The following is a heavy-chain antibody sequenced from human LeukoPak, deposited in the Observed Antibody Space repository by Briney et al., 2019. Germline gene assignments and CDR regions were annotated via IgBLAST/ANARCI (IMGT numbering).Heavy chain of an antibody. CDR1: GFTFSSYA. D-gene: IGHD3-3*01. V-gene: IGHV3-23*01. Sequence: PGGSLRLSCAASGFTFSSYAMSWVRQAPGKGLEWVSAISGSGGSTYYADSVKGRFTISRDNSKNTLYLQMNSLRAEDTAVYYCAKDREYYDFWSAPAPGDAFDIWGQGTMVTVSS. CDR3: AKDREYYDFWSAPAPGDAFDI. CDR2: ISGSGGST. J-gene: IGHJ3*02.